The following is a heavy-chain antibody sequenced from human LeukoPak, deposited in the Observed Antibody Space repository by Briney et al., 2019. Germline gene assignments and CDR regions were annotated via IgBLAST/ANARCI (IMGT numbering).Heavy chain of an antibody. Sequence: PSETLSLTCTVSGGSISSSSYYWGWIRQPPGEGLEWIGSIYYSGSTYYNPSLKSRVTISVDTSKNQFSLKLSSVTAADTAVYYCARHSIRTSYWYFDLWGRGTLVTVSS. CDR2: IYYSGST. CDR1: GGSISSSSYY. J-gene: IGHJ2*01. V-gene: IGHV4-39*01. D-gene: IGHD5-24*01. CDR3: ARHSIRTSYWYFDL.